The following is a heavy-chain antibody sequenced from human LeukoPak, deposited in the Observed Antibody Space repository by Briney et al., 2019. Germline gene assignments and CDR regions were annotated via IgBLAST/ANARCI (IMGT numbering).Heavy chain of an antibody. J-gene: IGHJ2*01. CDR3: ARDHSTRWSTLDL. V-gene: IGHV3-7*01. D-gene: IGHD6-13*01. CDR1: GFTFSSYW. CDR2: IKQDGSEK. Sequence: GGSLRLSCAASGFTFSSYWMSGVGQAPGKGLDGVANIKQDGSEKYCVDSVKGRVTISRDNAKNSLYLHMNSLGAEDTAVYYCARDHSTRWSTLDLWGRGTLVTVSS.